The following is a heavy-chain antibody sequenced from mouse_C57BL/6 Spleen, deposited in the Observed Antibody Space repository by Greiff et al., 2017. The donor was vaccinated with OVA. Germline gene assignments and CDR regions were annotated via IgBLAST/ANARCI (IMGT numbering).Heavy chain of an antibody. J-gene: IGHJ1*03. CDR1: GFTFSDYY. Sequence: EVMLVESEGGLVQPGSSMKLSCTASGFTFSDYYMAWVRQVPEKGLEWVANINYDGSSTYYLDSLKSRFIISRDNAKNILYLQMSSLKSEDTATYYCAREGSRDYDPYFDVWGTGTTVTVSS. CDR2: INYDGSST. CDR3: AREGSRDYDPYFDV. V-gene: IGHV5-16*01. D-gene: IGHD2-4*01.